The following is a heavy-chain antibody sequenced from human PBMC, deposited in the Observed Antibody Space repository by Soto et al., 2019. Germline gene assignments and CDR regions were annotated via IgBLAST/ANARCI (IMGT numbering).Heavy chain of an antibody. CDR1: GFTFTSSA. J-gene: IGHJ4*02. V-gene: IGHV1-58*01. Sequence: ASVKVSCKASGFTFTSSAVQWVRQARGQRLEWIGWIVVGSGNTNYAQEFQERVTITRDMSTSTAYMELSSLRSEDTAVYYCAAERIAAAGDYFDYWGQGTLVTVSS. D-gene: IGHD6-13*01. CDR2: IVVGSGNT. CDR3: AAERIAAAGDYFDY.